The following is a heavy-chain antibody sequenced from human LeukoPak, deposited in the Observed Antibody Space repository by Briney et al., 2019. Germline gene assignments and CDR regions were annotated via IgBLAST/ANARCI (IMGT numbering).Heavy chain of an antibody. CDR1: EGTFSSYA. CDR3: ARLLDYGDLFDY. J-gene: IGHJ4*02. CDR2: IIPIFGTA. D-gene: IGHD4-17*01. Sequence: ASVKVSCKASEGTFSSYAISWVRQAPGQGLEWMGGIIPIFGTANYAQKFQGRVTITADESTSTAYMELSGLRSEDTAVYYCARLLDYGDLFDYWGQGTLVTVSS. V-gene: IGHV1-69*13.